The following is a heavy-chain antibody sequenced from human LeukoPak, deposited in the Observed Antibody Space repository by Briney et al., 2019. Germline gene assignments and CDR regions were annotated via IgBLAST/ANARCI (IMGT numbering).Heavy chain of an antibody. D-gene: IGHD5-12*01. V-gene: IGHV1-2*02. CDR1: GYTFTGYY. J-gene: IGHJ4*02. Sequence: EASVKVSYKASGYTFTGYYMHWVRQAPGQGLEWMGWINPNSGGTNYAQKFQGRVTMTRDTSISTAYMELSRLRSDDTAVYYCARARLDLVFDYWGQGTLVTVSS. CDR3: ARARLDLVFDY. CDR2: INPNSGGT.